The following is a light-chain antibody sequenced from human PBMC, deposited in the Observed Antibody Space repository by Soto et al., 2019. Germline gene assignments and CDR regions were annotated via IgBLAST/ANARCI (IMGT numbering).Light chain of an antibody. Sequence: EIVMTQSPATLFVSPGERATLSCRASQSVSRNLAWYQQKPGQAPRLLIYGASTRATGIPARFSGGGSGTDFTLTISSLQSEDFAVYYCQQYTTWPPITFGQGTRLEIK. J-gene: IGKJ5*01. CDR3: QQYTTWPPIT. CDR1: QSVSRN. CDR2: GAS. V-gene: IGKV3-15*01.